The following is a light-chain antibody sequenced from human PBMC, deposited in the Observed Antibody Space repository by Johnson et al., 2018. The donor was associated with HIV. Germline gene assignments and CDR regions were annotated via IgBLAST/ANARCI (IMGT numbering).Light chain of an antibody. V-gene: IGLV1-51*01. CDR3: GTWDSSLSAGV. CDR2: DNN. Sequence: SVLTQPPSVSAAPGQKVTISCSGTSSHIGNHYVSWYQLLPGTAPKLLIYDNNQRPSGIPDRFSVSKSGTSATLGITGLQTGDEADYYCGTWDSSLSAGVFGTGTKVTV. CDR1: SSHIGNHY. J-gene: IGLJ1*01.